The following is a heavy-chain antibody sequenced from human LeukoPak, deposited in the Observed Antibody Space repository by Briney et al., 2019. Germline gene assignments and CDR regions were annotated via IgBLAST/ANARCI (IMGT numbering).Heavy chain of an antibody. J-gene: IGHJ4*02. D-gene: IGHD2-2*02. V-gene: IGHV3-15*07. CDR3: TTRGYCSGAGCYSDY. Sequence: GGSLRLSCGASGLSFRSAWMNWVRQAPGKGLEWVGRIRSKADNGTAEYAALGKGRFTISRDDSKKMLYLQMNSLEVNDTAVYYCTTRGYCSGAGCYSDYWGQGTLVTVSS. CDR1: GLSFRSAW. CDR2: IRSKADNGTA.